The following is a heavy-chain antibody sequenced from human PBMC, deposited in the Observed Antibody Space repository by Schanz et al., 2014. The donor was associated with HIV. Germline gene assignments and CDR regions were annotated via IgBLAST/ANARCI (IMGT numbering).Heavy chain of an antibody. CDR2: ISYDGSNK. V-gene: IGHV3-33*05. CDR3: AKGGRDILSYYGMDV. J-gene: IGHJ6*02. D-gene: IGHD2-15*01. CDR1: GFTFRNYA. Sequence: VQLVESGGGVVQPGRSLRLSCAASGFTFRNYAMHWVRQVPGKGLEWVAVISYDGSNKYYVDSVKGRFTISRDNSKNTLYLQMNSLRAEDTAVYYCAKGGRDILSYYGMDVWGQGTTVTVSS.